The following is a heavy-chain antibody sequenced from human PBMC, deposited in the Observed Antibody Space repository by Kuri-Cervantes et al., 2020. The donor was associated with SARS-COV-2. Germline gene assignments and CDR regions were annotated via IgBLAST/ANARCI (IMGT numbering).Heavy chain of an antibody. J-gene: IGHJ6*03. D-gene: IGHD5-18*01. Sequence: GESLKISCAASGFTFDDYGMSWVRQAPGKGLEWVANIKQDGSEKYYVDSVKGRFTISRDNAKNSLYLQMNSLRAEDTAVYYCARRGYSYGYYYYYYMDVWGKGTTVTVSS. CDR1: GFTFDDYG. CDR3: ARRGYSYGYYYYYYMDV. CDR2: IKQDGSEK. V-gene: IGHV3-7*01.